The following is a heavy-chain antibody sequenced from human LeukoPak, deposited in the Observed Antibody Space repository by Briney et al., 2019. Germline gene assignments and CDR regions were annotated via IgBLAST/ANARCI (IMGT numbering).Heavy chain of an antibody. CDR3: ARAGLGNNWFDP. CDR2: MNPNSGNT. CDR1: GYTFTSYY. V-gene: IGHV1-8*03. J-gene: IGHJ5*02. D-gene: IGHD6-19*01. Sequence: ASVKVSCKASGYTFTSYYMHWVRQATGQGLEWMGWMNPNSGNTGYAQKFQGRVTITRNTSISTAYMELSSLRSEDTAVYYCARAGLGNNWFDPWGQGTLVTVSS.